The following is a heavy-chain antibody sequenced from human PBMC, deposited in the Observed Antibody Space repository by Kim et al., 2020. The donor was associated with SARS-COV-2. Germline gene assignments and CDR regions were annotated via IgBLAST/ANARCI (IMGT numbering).Heavy chain of an antibody. V-gene: IGHV3-23*01. D-gene: IGHD2-21*01. J-gene: IGHJ6*02. CDR3: AKVVIMDGYNYFYSYAMDV. Sequence: GRFTITRDNAKDTLYLQMNSLRDEDTALYYCAKVVIMDGYNYFYSYAMDVWGQGTTVTVSS.